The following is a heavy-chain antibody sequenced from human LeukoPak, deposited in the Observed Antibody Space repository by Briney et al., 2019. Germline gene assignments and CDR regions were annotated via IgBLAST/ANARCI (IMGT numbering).Heavy chain of an antibody. Sequence: ASVKVSCKASGYTFRQYSMSWVRQAPGKGLEWMGWLSPSHTTRVYAQQFQGRVTMTADTNTNTVSMELRSLTSDDTAVYFCARDYILTLETENGYGFAIWGQGTVVSVSS. V-gene: IGHV1-18*01. D-gene: IGHD3-9*01. J-gene: IGHJ3*02. CDR3: ARDYILTLETENGYGFAI. CDR2: LSPSHTTR. CDR1: GYTFRQYS.